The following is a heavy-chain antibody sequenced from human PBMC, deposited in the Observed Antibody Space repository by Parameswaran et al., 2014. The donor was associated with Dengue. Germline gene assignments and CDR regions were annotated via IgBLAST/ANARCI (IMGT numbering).Heavy chain of an antibody. V-gene: IGHV3-7*01. CDR3: ARGGSGWLALDY. J-gene: IGHJ4*02. CDR2: LNQDGSEK. D-gene: IGHD6-19*01. Sequence: GGSLRLSCVASGFTFSGYWMSWVRQAPGKGLEWLANLNQDGSEKYYVDSVKGRFTISRDNAKNSLFLQINSLRAEDTAVYYCARGGSGWLALDYWGQGTLVTVSS. CDR1: GFTFSGYW.